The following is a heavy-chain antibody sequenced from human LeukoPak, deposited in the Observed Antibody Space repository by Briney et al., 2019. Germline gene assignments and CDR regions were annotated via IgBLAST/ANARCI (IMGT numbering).Heavy chain of an antibody. Sequence: GGSLRLSRAASGFTFNKYAMHWVRQAPGKGLEWVSSISWHSGSIGYADSVKGRFTISRDNAKNSLYLQMNSLRAEDTAVYYCAIPPLSGTGSSRPLAGMDVWGQGITVTVSS. V-gene: IGHV3-9*01. CDR2: ISWHSGSI. CDR3: AIPPLSGTGSSRPLAGMDV. D-gene: IGHD3-10*01. CDR1: GFTFNKYA. J-gene: IGHJ6*02.